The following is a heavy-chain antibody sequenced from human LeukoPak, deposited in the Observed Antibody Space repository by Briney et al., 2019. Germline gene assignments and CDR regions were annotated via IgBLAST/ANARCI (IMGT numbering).Heavy chain of an antibody. J-gene: IGHJ5*02. Sequence: SETLSLTCTVSGVSISSYYWSWVRQPPGKGLEWIGYIYTSGSTNYNPSLKSRVTISVDTSKNQFSLKLSSVTAADTAVYYCARLVVVVPAAIGGWFDPWGQGTLVTVSS. CDR2: IYTSGST. CDR3: ARLVVVVPAAIGGWFDP. V-gene: IGHV4-4*09. D-gene: IGHD2-2*02. CDR1: GVSISSYY.